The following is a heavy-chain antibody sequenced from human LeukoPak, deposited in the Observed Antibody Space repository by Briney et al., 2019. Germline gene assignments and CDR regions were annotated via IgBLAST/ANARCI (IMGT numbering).Heavy chain of an antibody. J-gene: IGHJ4*02. D-gene: IGHD6-13*01. V-gene: IGHV4-39*01. CDR3: ARKYSSSWYVPRAFFDY. CDR1: GGSISSSGYY. CDR2: IYYGGST. Sequence: PSETLSLTCTVSGGSISSSGYYWGWIRQPPGKGLEWIGSIYYGGSTYYNPSLKSRVTISVDTSKNQFSLKLSSVTAADTAVYYCARKYSSSWYVPRAFFDYWGQGTLVTVSS.